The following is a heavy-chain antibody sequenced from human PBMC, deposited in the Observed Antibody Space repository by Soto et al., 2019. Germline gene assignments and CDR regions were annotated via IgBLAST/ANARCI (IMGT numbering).Heavy chain of an antibody. CDR1: GYTFTTYW. V-gene: IGHV5-51*01. J-gene: IGHJ4*03. Sequence: GESLKISCEVSGYTFTTYWIAWVRQMPGKGLEWMGITFPGDSDTIYNPSFQGQVTIFVDKSSNTVSLQLSGLRASDTGTYYCARASGVVATIPFAFDFWGQGTLVTVSS. CDR2: TFPGDSDT. CDR3: ARASGVVATIPFAFDF. D-gene: IGHD2-21*01.